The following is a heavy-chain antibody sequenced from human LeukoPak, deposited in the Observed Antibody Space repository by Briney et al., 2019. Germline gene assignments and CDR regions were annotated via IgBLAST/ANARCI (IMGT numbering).Heavy chain of an antibody. CDR2: IYYSGST. CDR3: ARVDDSSGYLDY. D-gene: IGHD3-22*01. J-gene: IGHJ4*02. Sequence: PSETLSLTCTVSGGSISSYYWSWIRQPPGKGLEWIGYIYYSGSTNYNPPLKSRVTISVDTSKNQFSLKLSSVTAADTAVYYCARVDDSSGYLDYWGQGTLVTVSS. V-gene: IGHV4-59*01. CDR1: GGSISSYY.